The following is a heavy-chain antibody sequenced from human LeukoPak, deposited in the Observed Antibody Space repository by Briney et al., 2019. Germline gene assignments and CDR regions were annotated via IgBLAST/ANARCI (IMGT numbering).Heavy chain of an antibody. J-gene: IGHJ4*02. D-gene: IGHD3-22*01. V-gene: IGHV4-59*08. Sequence: SETLSLTCTVSGGSISTYYWSWLRQPPGKGLEGIGYIYSSGSTNYNPSLKSRVTISVGTSKNQFSLKLSSVTAADTAVYYCARQREYYESSGYYSFDYWGQGTLVTVSS. CDR1: GGSISTYY. CDR2: IYSSGST. CDR3: ARQREYYESSGYYSFDY.